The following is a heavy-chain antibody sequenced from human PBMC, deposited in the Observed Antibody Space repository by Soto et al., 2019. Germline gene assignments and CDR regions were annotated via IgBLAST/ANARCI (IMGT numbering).Heavy chain of an antibody. Sequence: GGSLRLSCAASGFTFSTYAMNWVRQAPGRGLEWLSGISGSGDSTYYADSVKGRFTISRDNSKNTLYLQMNSLRAEDTALYYCTKEGGQWVRGLIITFGYFDYWGQGALVTVSS. CDR3: TKEGGQWVRGLIITFGYFDY. CDR2: ISGSGDST. CDR1: GFTFSTYA. J-gene: IGHJ4*02. D-gene: IGHD3-10*01. V-gene: IGHV3-23*01.